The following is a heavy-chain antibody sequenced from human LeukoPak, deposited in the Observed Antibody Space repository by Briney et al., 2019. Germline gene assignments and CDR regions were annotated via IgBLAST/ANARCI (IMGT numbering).Heavy chain of an antibody. CDR1: GFTFSSYA. J-gene: IGHJ3*02. V-gene: IGHV3-30*04. CDR3: ARDQGTAFDI. D-gene: IGHD1-1*01. CDR2: ISYDGSNK. Sequence: GGSLRLSCAASGFTFSSYAMHWVRQAPGKGLEWVALISYDGSNKYYADSVKARFIISRDNSKNTLYLQMNSLRAEDTAVYYCARDQGTAFDIWGQGTMVTVSS.